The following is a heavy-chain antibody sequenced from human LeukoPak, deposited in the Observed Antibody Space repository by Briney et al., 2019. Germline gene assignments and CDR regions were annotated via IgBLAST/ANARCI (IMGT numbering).Heavy chain of an antibody. CDR1: GFTFSSYG. CDR3: AKVGGSGSYYNFFDY. D-gene: IGHD3-10*01. J-gene: IGHJ4*02. V-gene: IGHV3-30*18. CDR2: ISYDGSNK. Sequence: GRSLRLSCAASGFTFSSYGMHWVRQAPGKGLEWVAAISYDGSNKYYADSVKGRFTISRDNSKNTLYLQMNSLRAEDTAVYYCAKVGGSGSYYNFFDYWGQGTLVTVSS.